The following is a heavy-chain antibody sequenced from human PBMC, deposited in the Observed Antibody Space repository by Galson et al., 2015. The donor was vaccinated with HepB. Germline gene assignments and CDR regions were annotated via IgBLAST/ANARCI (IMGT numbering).Heavy chain of an antibody. CDR2: ISGSGGST. Sequence: LRLSCAASGFTFSSYAMSWVRQAPGKGLEWVSAISGSGGSTYYADSVKGRFTISRDNSKNTLYLQMNSLRAEDTAVYYCAKTPGLTTAIWFGELLLMDVWGKGTTVTVSS. CDR1: GFTFSSYA. J-gene: IGHJ6*03. V-gene: IGHV3-23*01. CDR3: AKTPGLTTAIWFGELLLMDV. D-gene: IGHD3-10*01.